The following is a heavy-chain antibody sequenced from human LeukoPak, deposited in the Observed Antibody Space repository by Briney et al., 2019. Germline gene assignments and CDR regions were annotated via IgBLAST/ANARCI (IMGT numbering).Heavy chain of an antibody. V-gene: IGHV3-30-3*01. CDR3: ARDYTDLLDAFDI. CDR1: GFTSSSYA. J-gene: IGHJ3*02. CDR2: ISYDGSNK. D-gene: IGHD3-16*01. Sequence: RGSLRLSCAASGFTSSSYAMHWVRQAPGKGLEWVAVISYDGSNKYYADSVKGRFTISRDNSKNTLYLQMNSLRAEDTAVYYCARDYTDLLDAFDIWGQGTMVTVSS.